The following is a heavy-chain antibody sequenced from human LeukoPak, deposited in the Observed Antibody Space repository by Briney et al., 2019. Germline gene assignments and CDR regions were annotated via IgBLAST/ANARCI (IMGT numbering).Heavy chain of an antibody. CDR3: AKDRGAYYYYMDV. CDR2: ISGSGGST. CDR1: GFTFSSYA. Sequence: GGSLRLSCAASGFTFSSYAMSWVRQAPGKGLEWVSAISGSGGSTYYADPVKGRFTISRDNSKNTLYLQMNSLRAEDTAVYYCAKDRGAYYYYMDVWGKGTTVTLSS. J-gene: IGHJ6*03. V-gene: IGHV3-23*01. D-gene: IGHD1-26*01.